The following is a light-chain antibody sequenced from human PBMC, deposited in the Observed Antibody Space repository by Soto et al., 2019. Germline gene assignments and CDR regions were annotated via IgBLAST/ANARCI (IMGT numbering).Light chain of an antibody. CDR3: QQTNIFPRT. CDR2: SAS. V-gene: IGKV1-12*01. Sequence: DIQMTQYPSTLSASLGDRFTITCLAIQSISSWLAGYQQTPGKFHKLLIYSASTFQGGVPSRFSGSGSGTDFTLTISSLQPEDFATYYCQQTNIFPRTVGQVTKVDIK. J-gene: IGKJ1*01. CDR1: QSISSW.